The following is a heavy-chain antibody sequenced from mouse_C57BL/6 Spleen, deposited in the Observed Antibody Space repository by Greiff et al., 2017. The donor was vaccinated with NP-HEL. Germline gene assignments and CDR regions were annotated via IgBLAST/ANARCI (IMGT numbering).Heavy chain of an antibody. CDR1: GYTFTSYW. Sequence: QVQLQQPGAELVRPGSSVKLSCKASGYTFTSYWMDWVKQRPGQGLAWIGNIYPSDSETHYNQKFKDKATLTVDKSSSTAYMQLSSLTSEDSAVYYCASNWNWYFEVWGTGTTVTVSS. CDR3: ASNWNWYFEV. V-gene: IGHV1-61*01. CDR2: IYPSDSET. J-gene: IGHJ1*03. D-gene: IGHD4-1*02.